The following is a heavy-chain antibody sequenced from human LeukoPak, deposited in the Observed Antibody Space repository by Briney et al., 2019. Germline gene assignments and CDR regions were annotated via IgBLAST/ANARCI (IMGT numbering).Heavy chain of an antibody. CDR3: ARDQGYGYDY. CDR2: IKQDGSEK. Sequence: GGSLRLSCAASGFTFSSYWMSWVRQAPGKGLEWVANIKQDGSEKYYVDSVRGRFTISRDNAKNSLYLQMNSLRAEDMAVFYCARDQGYGYDYWGQGTLVTVSS. CDR1: GFTFSSYW. D-gene: IGHD5-18*01. J-gene: IGHJ4*02. V-gene: IGHV3-7*04.